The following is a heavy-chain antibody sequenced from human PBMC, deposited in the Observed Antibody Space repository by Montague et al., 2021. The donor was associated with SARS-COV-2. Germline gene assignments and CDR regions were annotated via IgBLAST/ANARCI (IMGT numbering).Heavy chain of an antibody. Sequence: SETLSLTCTVSGDSVSSSYHYWGWIPQPPGKGLEWLGIFYYNGYTYSTPSVKGPVTISIDASKNQFSLKLNSLTATDTGIYYCARRRLREDDFDFWGQGTLVTVSS. CDR1: GDSVSSSYHY. V-gene: IGHV4-39*01. J-gene: IGHJ4*02. D-gene: IGHD4-17*01. CDR3: ARRRLREDDFDF. CDR2: FYYNGYT.